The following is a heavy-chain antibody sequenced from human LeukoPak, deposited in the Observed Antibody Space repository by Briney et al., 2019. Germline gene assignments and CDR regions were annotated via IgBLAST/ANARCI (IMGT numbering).Heavy chain of an antibody. J-gene: IGHJ4*02. Sequence: GESLQISCKGSGYSFTSYWIGWVRQMPGKGLEWMGIIYPGDSDTRYSPSFQGEVTISADKSISNAYLQWSTLKASGTAMYYCARLLPLRYGYEDYWGQGTLVTVSS. CDR1: GYSFTSYW. V-gene: IGHV5-51*01. D-gene: IGHD5-18*01. CDR3: ARLLPLRYGYEDY. CDR2: IYPGDSDT.